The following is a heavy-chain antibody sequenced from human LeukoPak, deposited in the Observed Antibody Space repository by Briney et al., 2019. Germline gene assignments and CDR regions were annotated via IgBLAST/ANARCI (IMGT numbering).Heavy chain of an antibody. CDR3: TTALVTYYYGSGSYLHYYFDY. J-gene: IGHJ4*02. D-gene: IGHD3-10*01. Sequence: QPGGSLRLSCAASGFTFSNAWMSWVRQAPGKGLEWVGRTKSKTDGGTTDYAAPVKGRFTISRDDSKNTLYLQMNSLKTEDTAVYYCTTALVTYYYGSGSYLHYYFDYWGQGTLVTVSS. V-gene: IGHV3-15*01. CDR1: GFTFSNAW. CDR2: TKSKTDGGTT.